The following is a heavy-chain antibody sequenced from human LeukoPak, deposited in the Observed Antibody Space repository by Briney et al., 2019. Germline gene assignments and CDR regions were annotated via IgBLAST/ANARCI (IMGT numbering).Heavy chain of an antibody. J-gene: IGHJ4*02. CDR3: ARESRDDYFDY. CDR1: GFSFSSYW. Sequence: GGSLRLSCAASGFSFSSYWMSWVRQAPGKGLEWVANIKQDGSEKYYVDSVKGRFTISRDNAKNSLYLQMNSLRAEDTAVYYCARESRDDYFDYWGQGTLVTVSS. D-gene: IGHD5-24*01. V-gene: IGHV3-7*01. CDR2: IKQDGSEK.